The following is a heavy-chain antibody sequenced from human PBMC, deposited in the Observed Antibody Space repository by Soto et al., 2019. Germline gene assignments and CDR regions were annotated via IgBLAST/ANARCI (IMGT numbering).Heavy chain of an antibody. CDR2: IYPGDSDT. CDR3: ARTRNFWSGYYKSHDYYGMDV. Sequence: GESLKISCKGSGYSFTSYWIGWVRQMPGKGLEWMGIIYPGDSDTRYSPSFQGQVTISADKSISTAYLQWSSLKASDTAMYYCARTRNFWSGYYKSHDYYGMDVWGQGTTVTVSS. D-gene: IGHD3-3*01. J-gene: IGHJ6*02. CDR1: GYSFTSYW. V-gene: IGHV5-51*01.